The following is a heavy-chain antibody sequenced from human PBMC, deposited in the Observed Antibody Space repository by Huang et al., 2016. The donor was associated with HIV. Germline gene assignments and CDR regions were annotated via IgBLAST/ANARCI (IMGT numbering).Heavy chain of an antibody. D-gene: IGHD6-19*01. J-gene: IGHJ6*02. CDR2: IYYSGNT. CDR3: VRHGRVAGHYYNNMDV. Sequence: LQLQESGPGLVKSSETLSLICPVSGGSISSSSYYWGWIRQPPGKGPEWIGSIYYSGNTYYNPPLKSRVTISVDTSKNQFSLKVNSVTAADTAVYYCVRHGRVAGHYYNNMDVWGRGTTVTVSS. V-gene: IGHV4-39*01. CDR1: GGSISSSSYY.